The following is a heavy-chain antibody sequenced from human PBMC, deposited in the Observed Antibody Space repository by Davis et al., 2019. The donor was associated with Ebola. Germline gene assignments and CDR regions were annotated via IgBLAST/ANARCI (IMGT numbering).Heavy chain of an antibody. CDR1: GYTFTSYG. V-gene: IGHV1-18*04. D-gene: IGHD4-17*01. CDR3: ARDLVMTTVTPAGY. J-gene: IGHJ4*02. CDR2: ISAYNGNT. Sequence: AASVKVSCKASGYTFTSYGISWVRQAPGQGLEWMGWISAYNGNTNYAQKLQGRVTMTTDTSTSTAYMELRSLRSDDTAVYYCARDLVMTTVTPAGYWGQGTLVTVSS.